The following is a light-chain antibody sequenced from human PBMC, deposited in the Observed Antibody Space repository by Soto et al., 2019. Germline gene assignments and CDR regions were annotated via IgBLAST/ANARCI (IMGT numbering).Light chain of an antibody. V-gene: IGKV3-15*01. CDR3: QQYNNWHPWT. Sequence: ERVMTHSRATLSISPGERATLSCRASQSVSSNLAWYQRKPDQAPRFLMSGASSRATGIPARFSGSGSGTEFTLTISSLQSEDFTVYYCQQYNNWHPWTFGQGTKVDIK. CDR2: GAS. J-gene: IGKJ1*01. CDR1: QSVSSN.